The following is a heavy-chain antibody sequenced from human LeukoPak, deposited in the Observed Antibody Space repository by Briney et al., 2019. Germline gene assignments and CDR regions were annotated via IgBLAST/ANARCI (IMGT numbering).Heavy chain of an antibody. CDR1: GYSFTSYW. CDR3: ASFATHPGTAAREFDH. V-gene: IGHV5-10-1*01. Sequence: GESLKISCKGSGYSFTSYWISWVRQMPGKGLEWMGRIDPSDSYTNYSPSFQGHVTISADKSISTAYLQWSSLKASDTAMYYCASFATHPGTAAREFDHWGQGTLVTVSS. J-gene: IGHJ4*02. D-gene: IGHD1-26*01. CDR2: IDPSDSYT.